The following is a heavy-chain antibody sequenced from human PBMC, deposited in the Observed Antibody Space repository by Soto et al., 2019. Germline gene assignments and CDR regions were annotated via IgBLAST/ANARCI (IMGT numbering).Heavy chain of an antibody. CDR3: AREAYYGMDV. CDR1: GFTFSGKNY. Sequence: GGPLRLSCAASGFTFSGKNYLTWVRQAPGKGLEWVSALYSTDGIFYAASVKGRFSTSRDNSKNTLYLHMNSLRAEDTAVYYCAREAYYGMDVWGQGTTVTVSS. V-gene: IGHV3-66*01. J-gene: IGHJ6*02. CDR2: LYSTDGI.